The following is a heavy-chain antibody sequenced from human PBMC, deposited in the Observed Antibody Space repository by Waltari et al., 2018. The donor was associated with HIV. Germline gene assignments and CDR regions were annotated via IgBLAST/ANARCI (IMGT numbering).Heavy chain of an antibody. CDR3: VKDNPVLAY. V-gene: IGHV3-30*02. D-gene: IGHD2-2*01. J-gene: IGHJ4*02. CDR1: GFSSTTSG. Sequence: QVQLVESGGGVVQPGGSLRLSCAASGFSSTTSGLHWVRQAPGKGVEWVAFIRSDESNKFYPDSVQGRFTNSRDTSRSTLYLQMNSLRSEDTAIYYCVKDNPVLAYWCQGTLVTVSS. CDR2: IRSDESNK.